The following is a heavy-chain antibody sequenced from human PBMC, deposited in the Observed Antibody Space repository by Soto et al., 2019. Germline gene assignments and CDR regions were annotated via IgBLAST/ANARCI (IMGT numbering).Heavy chain of an antibody. D-gene: IGHD4-17*01. CDR3: ARTRYGDNVDY. Sequence: QVQLVQSGAEVKKPGASVKVSCKASGYTFTSYDINWVRQATGQGLEWMGWMNPNSGNTGYAQKFQGRXAXTXXTSISAAYMELSSLRSEDTAVYYCARTRYGDNVDYWGQGTLVTVSS. CDR2: MNPNSGNT. V-gene: IGHV1-8*01. CDR1: GYTFTSYD. J-gene: IGHJ4*02.